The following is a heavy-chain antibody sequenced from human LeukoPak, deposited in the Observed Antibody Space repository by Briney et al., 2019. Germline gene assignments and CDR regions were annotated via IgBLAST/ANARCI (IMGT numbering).Heavy chain of an antibody. CDR2: ISGSGGST. V-gene: IGHV3-23*01. CDR3: AKDVSAVSSEYYFDY. J-gene: IGHJ4*02. Sequence: ETLSLTCAVYGGSFSGYYWSWVRQAPGKGLEWVSAISGSGGSTYYADSVKGRFTISRDNSKNTLYLQMNSLRAEDTAVYYCAKDVSAVSSEYYFDYWGQGTLVTVSS. CDR1: GGSFSGYY. D-gene: IGHD6-25*01.